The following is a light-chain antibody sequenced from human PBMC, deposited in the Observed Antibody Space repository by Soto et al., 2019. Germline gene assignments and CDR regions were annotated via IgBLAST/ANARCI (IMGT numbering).Light chain of an antibody. CDR2: KEY. J-gene: IGKJ1*01. CDR3: KLSANYQVT. V-gene: IGKV1-5*03. Sequence: DIQMTQSPSTLSSSVGDRFTITCLAIQSIHTSLAWYQQKPRKDHKIMISKEYSLESGVKSRFSGSGSGTDFTLTISSLQPDDSATYYCKLSANYQVTFGPGTKVDIK. CDR1: QSIHTS.